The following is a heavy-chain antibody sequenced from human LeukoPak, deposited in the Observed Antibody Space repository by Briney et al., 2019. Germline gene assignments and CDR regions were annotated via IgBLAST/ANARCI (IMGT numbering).Heavy chain of an antibody. J-gene: IGHJ3*02. CDR2: IDARSGIT. Sequence: GGSLRLSCAASGFTFTIFGLNWVRQAPGEGPEWVSYIDARSGITYYADSVQGRFTISRDNARESVFLQMDSLRVDDTAVYYCARTYDFGRGPPGDAFDNWGPGTWVIVSS. V-gene: IGHV3-48*01. CDR3: ARTYDFGRGPPGDAFDN. D-gene: IGHD3-3*01. CDR1: GFTFTIFG.